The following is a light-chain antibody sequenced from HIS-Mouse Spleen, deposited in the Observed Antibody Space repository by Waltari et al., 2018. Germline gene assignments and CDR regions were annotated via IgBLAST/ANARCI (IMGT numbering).Light chain of an antibody. Sequence: EIVMTQSPATLSVSPGERATLSCRASQSVSSNLAWYQQKPGQDPRLLISGASTRATGIPARFSGSGSGTEFTLTISSLQSEDFAVYYCQQYNNWPWTFGQGTKVEIK. V-gene: IGKV3-15*01. CDR3: QQYNNWPWT. J-gene: IGKJ1*01. CDR2: GAS. CDR1: QSVSSN.